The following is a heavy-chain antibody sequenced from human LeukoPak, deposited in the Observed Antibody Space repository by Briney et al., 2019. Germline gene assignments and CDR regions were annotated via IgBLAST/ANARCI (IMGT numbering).Heavy chain of an antibody. V-gene: IGHV1-2*02. CDR2: INPNSGGT. D-gene: IGHD6-19*01. CDR3: ARDFLVAGTSTY. CDR1: GYTFTGYY. J-gene: IGHJ4*02. Sequence: ASVKVSCKASGYTFTGYYIHWVRLAPGQGLEWMGWINPNSGGTKYAEKVQGRVTMTRDTSSSTAYMELSWLRSDDSAVYYCARDFLVAGTSTYWGQGTLVTVSS.